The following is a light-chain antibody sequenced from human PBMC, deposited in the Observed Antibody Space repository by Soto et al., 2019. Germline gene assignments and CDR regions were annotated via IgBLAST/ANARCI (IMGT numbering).Light chain of an antibody. CDR2: GAS. CDR3: QQYNNWPPVT. CDR1: QSIRTN. J-gene: IGKJ5*01. V-gene: IGKV3-15*01. Sequence: EIVLTQSPATLSVSAGGTVTLSCRASQSIRTNVAWYQQIPGQAPRLLVYGASTRAAGVPARFSGSGSGIAFTLTISSLQSEDSAFYYCQQYNNWPPVTFGQGTRLEIK.